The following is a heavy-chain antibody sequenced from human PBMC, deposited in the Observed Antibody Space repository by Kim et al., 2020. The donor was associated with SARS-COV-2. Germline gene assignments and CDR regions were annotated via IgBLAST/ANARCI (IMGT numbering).Heavy chain of an antibody. Sequence: GGSLRLSCESSGFTFSNYAMTWVRQAPGKGLEWVSTITNTGGTYYVDSVKGRFTVSRDNSKNTLYLQMNSLRVEDTAIYYCATSREARFWGQGTLVTVSS. CDR3: ATSREARF. CDR2: ITNTGGT. V-gene: IGHV3-23*01. D-gene: IGHD3-16*01. CDR1: GFTFSNYA. J-gene: IGHJ4*02.